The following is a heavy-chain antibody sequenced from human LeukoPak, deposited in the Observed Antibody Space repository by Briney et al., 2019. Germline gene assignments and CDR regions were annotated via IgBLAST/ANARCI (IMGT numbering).Heavy chain of an antibody. D-gene: IGHD3-9*01. CDR3: AREDTYYDILTGYYHDFDY. CDR2: ISSSSSYI. J-gene: IGHJ4*02. V-gene: IGHV3-21*01. Sequence: TGGSLRLSCAASGFTFSSYSMNWVRQAPGKGLEWVSSISSSSSYIYYADSVKGRFTISRDNAKNSLYLQMNSLRAEDTAVYYCAREDTYYDILTGYYHDFDYWGQGTLVTVSS. CDR1: GFTFSSYS.